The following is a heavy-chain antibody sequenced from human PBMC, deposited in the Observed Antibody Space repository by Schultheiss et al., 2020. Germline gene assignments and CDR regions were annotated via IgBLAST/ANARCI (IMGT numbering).Heavy chain of an antibody. CDR2: IKRDGSEK. J-gene: IGHJ4*02. D-gene: IGHD4/OR15-4a*01. Sequence: GGSLRLSCAASGFTFSNFWMTWVRQAPGKGLEWVANIKRDGSEKYYVDSVRGRFTISRDNAKNSLYLQMNSLRVEDTAVYYCARDPYGAYFDYWGQGALVTVSS. CDR3: ARDPYGAYFDY. CDR1: GFTFSNFW. V-gene: IGHV3-7*01.